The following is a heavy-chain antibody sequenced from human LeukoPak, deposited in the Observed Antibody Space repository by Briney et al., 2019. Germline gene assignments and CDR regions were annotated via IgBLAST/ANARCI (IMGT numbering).Heavy chain of an antibody. CDR3: ARDGVLLWFGELSYGYFDY. CDR1: GFTFSSYW. V-gene: IGHV3-7*01. CDR2: IKQDGSEK. Sequence: GGSLRLSCAASGFTFSSYWMSWVRQAPGKGLEWVANIKQDGSEKYYVDSVKGRFTISRDNAKNSLYLQMNSLRAEDTAVYYCARDGVLLWFGELSYGYFDYWGQGTLVTVSS. J-gene: IGHJ4*02. D-gene: IGHD3-10*01.